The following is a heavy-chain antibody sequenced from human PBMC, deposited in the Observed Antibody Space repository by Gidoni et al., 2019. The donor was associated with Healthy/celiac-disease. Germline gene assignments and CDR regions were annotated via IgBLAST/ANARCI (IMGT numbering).Heavy chain of an antibody. Sequence: EVQLLESGGGLVQPGGSLRLSCAASGVTFSSYAMGWVRQAPGKGLEWVSAISGSGGSTYYADSVKGRFTISRDNSKNTLYLQMNSLRAEDTAVYYCAKDYGDYSLGLDYWGQGTLVTVSS. CDR3: AKDYGDYSLGLDY. J-gene: IGHJ4*02. CDR2: ISGSGGST. CDR1: GVTFSSYA. V-gene: IGHV3-23*01. D-gene: IGHD4-17*01.